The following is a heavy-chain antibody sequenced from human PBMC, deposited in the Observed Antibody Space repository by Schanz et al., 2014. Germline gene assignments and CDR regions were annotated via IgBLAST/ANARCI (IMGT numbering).Heavy chain of an antibody. Sequence: QVQLVESGGGVVQPGRSLRLSCATPGLNFDYYGMNWVRQAPGKGLEWVANIGYDGSEKYYVDSVKGRFTSSRDNSKDTLYVQMSGLTPEVTAVYYCARGPIPIQGVPMDFWGQGTLVTVSS. V-gene: IGHV3-33*01. CDR2: IGYDGSEK. CDR1: GLNFDYYG. D-gene: IGHD3-10*01. CDR3: ARGPIPIQGVPMDF. J-gene: IGHJ4*02.